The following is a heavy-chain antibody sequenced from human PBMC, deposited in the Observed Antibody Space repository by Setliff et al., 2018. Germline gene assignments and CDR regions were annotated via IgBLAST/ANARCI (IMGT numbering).Heavy chain of an antibody. CDR2: IIPIFGTA. J-gene: IGHJ3*02. CDR3: ARDRGSGSLHPGSAFDI. V-gene: IGHV1-69*05. D-gene: IGHD1-26*01. CDR1: GGTFSSYA. Sequence: SVKVSCKASGGTFSSYAISWVRQAPGQGLEWMGGIIPIFGTANYAQKLQGRVTMTTDTSTSTAYMELRSLRSDDTAVYYCARDRGSGSLHPGSAFDIWGQGTMVTVSS.